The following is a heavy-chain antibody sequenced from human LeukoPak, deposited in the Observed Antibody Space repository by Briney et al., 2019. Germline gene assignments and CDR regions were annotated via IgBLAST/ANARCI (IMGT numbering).Heavy chain of an antibody. J-gene: IGHJ4*02. D-gene: IGHD3-3*01. CDR2: IKDDGSEK. CDR1: GFPFSNHW. V-gene: IGHV3-7*01. Sequence: GGSLRLSCAASGFPFSNHWMTWVRRTPGMGLEWVASIKDDGSEKHYVASVAGRFTISRDNAKNSLYLQMSSLRAEDTAIYYCARDDPRAYYDYWGQGTLVTVSS. CDR3: ARDDPRAYYDY.